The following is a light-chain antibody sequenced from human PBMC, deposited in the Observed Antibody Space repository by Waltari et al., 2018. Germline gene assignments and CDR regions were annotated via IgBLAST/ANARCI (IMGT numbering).Light chain of an antibody. CDR1: HSLVYTDGISY. J-gene: IGKJ5*01. V-gene: IGKV2-30*01. Sequence: DVGLTQSPLSLPVTLGQPASISCRASHSLVYTDGISYLNWFHQRPGQAPRRLIYKVSIRDSGAPDRFSGSGSGTDFTLMISSVEADDVGVYFCMQATHWPVTFGQGTRLE. CDR2: KVS. CDR3: MQATHWPVT.